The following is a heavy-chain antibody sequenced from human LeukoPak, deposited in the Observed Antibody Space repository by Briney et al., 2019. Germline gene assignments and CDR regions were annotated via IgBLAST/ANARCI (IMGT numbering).Heavy chain of an antibody. D-gene: IGHD2-2*01. CDR3: ARSQPYCISTSCYGPGDY. Sequence: ASVKVSCKASGGTFSSYAISWVRQAPGQGLEWMGGIIPIFGTANYAQKFQGRVTITADESTSTAYMELSSLRSEDTAVYYCARSQPYCISTSCYGPGDYWGQGTLVTVSS. CDR2: IIPIFGTA. J-gene: IGHJ4*02. CDR1: GGTFSSYA. V-gene: IGHV1-69*13.